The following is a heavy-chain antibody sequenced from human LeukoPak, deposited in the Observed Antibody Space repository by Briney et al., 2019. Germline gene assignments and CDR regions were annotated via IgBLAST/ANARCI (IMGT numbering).Heavy chain of an antibody. D-gene: IGHD3-10*01. CDR1: GYTFTGYY. CDR2: INPNSGGT. V-gene: IGHV1-2*02. CDR3: ARRQYYYGSGSYYYLDY. Sequence: ASVTVSCKASGYTFTGYYMHWVRQGPGQGLEWMGWINPNSGGTNYAQKFQGRVTMTRDTSISTAYMELSRLRSDDTAVYYCARRQYYYGSGSYYYLDYWGQGTLVTVSS. J-gene: IGHJ4*02.